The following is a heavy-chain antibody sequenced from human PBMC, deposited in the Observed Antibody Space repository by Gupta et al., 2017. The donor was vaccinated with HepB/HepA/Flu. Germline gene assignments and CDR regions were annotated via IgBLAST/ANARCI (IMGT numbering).Heavy chain of an antibody. J-gene: IGHJ6*03. V-gene: IGHV1-69*06. CDR2: IIPIFGTA. CDR3: ARDSPDESKVVPAAIPYYYMDV. Sequence: QVQLVQSGAEVKKPGSSVKVSCKASGGTFSSYAISWVRQAPGQGLEWMGGIIPIFGTANYAQKFQGRVTITADKSTSTAYMELSSLRFEDTAVYYCARDSPDESKVVPAAIPYYYMDVWGKGTTVTVSS. CDR1: GGTFSSYA. D-gene: IGHD2-2*01.